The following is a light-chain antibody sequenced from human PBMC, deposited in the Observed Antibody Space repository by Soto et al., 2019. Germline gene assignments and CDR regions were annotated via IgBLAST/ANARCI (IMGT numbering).Light chain of an antibody. CDR2: EVS. CDR3: CSYPGSSILYV. V-gene: IGLV2-23*02. CDR1: SNYNL. J-gene: IGLJ1*01. Sequence: QSALAQPASVPGSPGQSITVSCTGTSNYNLVSWYQQHPGKAPKLVIYEVSERPSGVSNRFSGSKSGNTASLTISGLQAEDEADYYCCSYPGSSILYVFGPGTKVTV.